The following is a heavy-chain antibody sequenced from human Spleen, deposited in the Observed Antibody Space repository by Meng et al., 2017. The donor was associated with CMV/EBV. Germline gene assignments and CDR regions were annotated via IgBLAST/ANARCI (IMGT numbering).Heavy chain of an antibody. J-gene: IGHJ4*02. V-gene: IGHV4-39*07. CDR3: ARGGSAFGVVIIRN. Sequence: FETLSLTCTVAGGSISSSSYYWGWIRQPPGKGLEWIGSIYYSGSTYYNPSLKSRVTISVDTSKNQCSLKLSSVTAADTAVYYCARGGSAFGVVIIRNWGQGTLVTVSS. D-gene: IGHD3-3*01. CDR1: GGSISSSSYY. CDR2: IYYSGST.